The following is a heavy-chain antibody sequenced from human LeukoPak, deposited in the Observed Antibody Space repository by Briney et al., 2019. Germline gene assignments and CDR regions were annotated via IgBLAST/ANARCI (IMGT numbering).Heavy chain of an antibody. Sequence: GGCLGLSRVASGCTFSTYAMSWVRRPPGKGLEWVSVISSGGGVTHYADSVEGRFTIYRDNSKNTLFLQVNSLRAEDTAVYYCAKVRSMAAIPSYFDSWGQRTLVTVSS. V-gene: IGHV3-23*01. J-gene: IGHJ4*02. CDR1: GCTFSTYA. CDR2: ISSGGGVT. D-gene: IGHD5-24*01. CDR3: AKVRSMAAIPSYFDS.